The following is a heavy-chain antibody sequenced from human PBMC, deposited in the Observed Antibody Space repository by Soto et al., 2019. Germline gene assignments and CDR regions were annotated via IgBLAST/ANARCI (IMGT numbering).Heavy chain of an antibody. D-gene: IGHD4-17*01. V-gene: IGHV4-59*10. CDR1: GASITSYY. Sequence: SETLSLTCSVSGASITSYYWSWIRQSAGEGLQWIGRVYARGATNYNPSLKSRVTISGDTSKNQFSLKLTSVTAADTAVYYCARSSGDDFFYYGMDVWGHGTTVTVSS. J-gene: IGHJ6*02. CDR3: ARSSGDDFFYYGMDV. CDR2: VYARGAT.